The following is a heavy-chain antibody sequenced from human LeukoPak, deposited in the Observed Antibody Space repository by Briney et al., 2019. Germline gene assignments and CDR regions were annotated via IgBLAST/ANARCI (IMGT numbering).Heavy chain of an antibody. J-gene: IGHJ5*02. Sequence: PSETLSLTCTVSGGSISSYYWSWIRQPAGKGLEWIGRIYTSGSTNYNPSLKSRVTMSVDTSKNQFSLKLSSVTAADTAVYYCARGSLLWFGEFDNWFDPWGQGTLVTVSS. V-gene: IGHV4-4*07. D-gene: IGHD3-10*01. CDR2: IYTSGST. CDR1: GGSISSYY. CDR3: ARGSLLWFGEFDNWFDP.